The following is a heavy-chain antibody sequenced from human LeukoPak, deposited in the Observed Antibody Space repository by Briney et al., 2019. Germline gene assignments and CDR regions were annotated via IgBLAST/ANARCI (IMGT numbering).Heavy chain of an antibody. Sequence: ASVKVSCKASGYTFTGYYMHWVRQAPGQGLEWMGWINPNSGGTNYAQKFQGRVTMTTDTSTSTAYMELRSLRSDDTAMYFCTRVGGYSPSSTGGNAFDIWGQGTMVTVSS. J-gene: IGHJ3*02. CDR1: GYTFTGYY. CDR2: INPNSGGT. D-gene: IGHD6-6*01. CDR3: TRVGGYSPSSTGGNAFDI. V-gene: IGHV1-2*02.